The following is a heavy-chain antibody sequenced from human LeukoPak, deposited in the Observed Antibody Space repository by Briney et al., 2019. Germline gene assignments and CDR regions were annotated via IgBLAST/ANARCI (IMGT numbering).Heavy chain of an antibody. CDR2: ISYDGSDK. J-gene: IGHJ4*02. D-gene: IGHD2-15*01. CDR1: GFTFSTHG. CDR3: AGDGYCSGGTCYSAVDY. V-gene: IGHV3-30*03. Sequence: GGSLRLSCAASGFTFSTHGMHWVRQAPGKGLEGVALISYDGSDKYYADSVKGRFTISRDNAKNSLYLQIDSLRAEDTAVYYCAGDGYCSGGTCYSAVDYWGQGTLVTVSS.